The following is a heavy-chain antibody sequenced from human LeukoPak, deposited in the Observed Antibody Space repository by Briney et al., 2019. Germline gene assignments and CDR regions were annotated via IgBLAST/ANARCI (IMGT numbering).Heavy chain of an antibody. Sequence: SGGSLRLSCAASGFTFSSYSMTWVRQAPGKGLEWVSSISSSSSYIYYADSVKGRFTISRDNAKNSLYLQMNSLRAEDTAVYYCAREGTLTGTTNNAFDIWGQGTMVTVSS. J-gene: IGHJ3*02. CDR2: ISSSSSYI. D-gene: IGHD1-20*01. CDR1: GFTFSSYS. V-gene: IGHV3-21*01. CDR3: AREGTLTGTTNNAFDI.